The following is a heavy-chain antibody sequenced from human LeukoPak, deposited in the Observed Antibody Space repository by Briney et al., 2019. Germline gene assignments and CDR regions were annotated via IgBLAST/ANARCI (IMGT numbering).Heavy chain of an antibody. J-gene: IGHJ5*02. CDR1: GFTFSTYA. Sequence: PGGSLRLSCAASGFTFSTYAMSWVRQAPGKGLEWVSVVSGTGGRTYYADSVKGRFTISRDNSKNTLYLQMNSLGAEDTALYYCVKASSSSPQYNWFDAWGQGTLVTVSS. V-gene: IGHV3-23*01. CDR2: VSGTGGRT. D-gene: IGHD6-6*01. CDR3: VKASSSSPQYNWFDA.